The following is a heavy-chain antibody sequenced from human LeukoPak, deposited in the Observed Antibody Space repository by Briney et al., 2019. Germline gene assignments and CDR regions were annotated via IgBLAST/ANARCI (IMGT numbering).Heavy chain of an antibody. Sequence: GGSLRLSCAASGFTVSSNYMSWVRHAPGKGLEWVSVIYSGGSTYYADSVKGRFTISRDNSKNTLYLQMNSLRAEDTAVYYCARGGYDYDKRPFDYWGQGTLVTVSS. J-gene: IGHJ4*02. CDR1: GFTVSSNY. CDR3: ARGGYDYDKRPFDY. CDR2: IYSGGST. V-gene: IGHV3-53*01. D-gene: IGHD3-22*01.